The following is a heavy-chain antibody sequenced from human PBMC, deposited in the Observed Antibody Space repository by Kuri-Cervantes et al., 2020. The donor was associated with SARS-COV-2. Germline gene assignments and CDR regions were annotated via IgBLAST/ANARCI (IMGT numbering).Heavy chain of an antibody. CDR2: IKSKTDGGTT. CDR3: TTDILDPRYSKRLDY. D-gene: IGHD2-15*01. J-gene: IGHJ4*02. Sequence: GESLKISCAASGFTFSNAWMSWVRQAPGKGLEWVGRIKSKTDGGTTDYAAPVKGRFTISRDDSKNTLYLQMNSLKTEDTAVYYCTTDILDPRYSKRLDYWRQGTLVTVSS. CDR1: GFTFSNAW. V-gene: IGHV3-15*01.